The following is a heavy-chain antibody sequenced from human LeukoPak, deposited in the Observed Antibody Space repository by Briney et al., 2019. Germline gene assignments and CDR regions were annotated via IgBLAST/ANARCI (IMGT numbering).Heavy chain of an antibody. V-gene: IGHV4-59*11. J-gene: IGHJ4*02. CDR3: ATIKRGNIFGYFDF. CDR1: GASMNTHY. Sequence: SETLSLTCAVSGASMNTHYWSWIRQPPGKGLEWIGYMLDAVTTKDNPSLKSRFTLSADTSKNQFSLRLTSVTAADTAVYYCATIKRGNIFGYFDFWGQGIPVTVSS. D-gene: IGHD5-18*01. CDR2: MLDAVTT.